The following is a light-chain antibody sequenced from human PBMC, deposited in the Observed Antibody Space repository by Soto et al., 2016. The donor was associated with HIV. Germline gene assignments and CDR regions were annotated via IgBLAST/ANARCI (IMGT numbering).Light chain of an antibody. V-gene: IGKV1-33*01. Sequence: DIQMTQSPSSLSASIGDRVTITCQTSQDISNNLNWYQQKPGKAPKLLIYDASKLETGVPSRFSGSGSGTEFTLTISSLQPEDFATYYCQQSGTFGQGTKLEIK. J-gene: IGKJ2*01. CDR3: QQSGT. CDR2: DAS. CDR1: QDISNN.